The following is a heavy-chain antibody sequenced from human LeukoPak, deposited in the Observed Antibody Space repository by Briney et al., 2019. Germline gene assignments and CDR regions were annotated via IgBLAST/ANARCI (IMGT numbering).Heavy chain of an antibody. CDR2: INHSGST. Sequence: PSETLSLTCAVYGGSFSGYYWSWIRQPPGKGLEWIGEINHSGSTNYNPSLKSRVTISVDTSKNQFSLKLSSVTAADTAVYYCAREYSSSWSRMNWFDPWGQGTLVTVSS. J-gene: IGHJ5*02. V-gene: IGHV4-34*01. CDR1: GGSFSGYY. D-gene: IGHD6-13*01. CDR3: AREYSSSWSRMNWFDP.